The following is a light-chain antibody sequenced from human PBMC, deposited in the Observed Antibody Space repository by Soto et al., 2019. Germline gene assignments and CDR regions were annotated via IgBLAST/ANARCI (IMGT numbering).Light chain of an antibody. J-gene: IGKJ4*01. CDR2: DAS. Sequence: EIVLREAPVTRGLSPWGRATLCCRAIHSVSRFLAWYQQTPGQSPRLLIYDASIRANGIPARFSGSGSGTDFTLKIESLEPEAFAGPLSPHRRRWPLNFPGGPXVEIK. V-gene: IGKV3-11*01. CDR1: HSVSRF. CDR3: PHRRRWPLN.